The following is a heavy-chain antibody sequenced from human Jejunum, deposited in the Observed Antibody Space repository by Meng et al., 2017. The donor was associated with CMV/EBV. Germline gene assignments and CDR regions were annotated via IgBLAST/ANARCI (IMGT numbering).Heavy chain of an antibody. D-gene: IGHD2-2*01. CDR3: ARDLKGWVAPAVRRIDYYGLDV. CDR2: ISYGGSNE. Sequence: MSWVRQAPGKGLEWVALISYGGSNEYYADFVKGRFTISRDNSKSTVYLHMNSLRPEDTAVYYCARDLKGWVAPAVRRIDYYGLDVWGQGTTVTVSS. J-gene: IGHJ6*02. V-gene: IGHV3-30-3*01.